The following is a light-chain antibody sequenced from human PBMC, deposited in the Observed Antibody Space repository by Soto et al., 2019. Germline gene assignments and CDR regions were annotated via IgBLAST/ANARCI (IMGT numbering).Light chain of an antibody. CDR1: QSVSASF. Sequence: EIVLTQSPGTLSLSPGERATLSCRASQSVSASFLAWYQQKPGQAPRLLIYGASSRATGIPDRFSGSGSGTDFTLTISRLEPEDAAAYYCQQRGTFGQGTKLEIK. V-gene: IGKV3-20*01. CDR2: GAS. CDR3: QQRGT. J-gene: IGKJ2*02.